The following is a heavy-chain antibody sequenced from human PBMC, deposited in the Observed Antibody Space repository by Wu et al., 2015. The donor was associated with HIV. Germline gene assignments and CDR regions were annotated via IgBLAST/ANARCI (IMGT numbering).Heavy chain of an antibody. J-gene: IGHJ6*04. D-gene: IGHD6-19*01. CDR1: GYTLASHG. Sequence: QVRLVQSRTEVKKPGASVRISCRAFGYTLASHGISWVRQAPGQGLEWMGWISAYDGNTNYAQKLQGRVTMTTDTSTSTAYMDLRSLRSDDTAVYYCVRDQQWPTTYYHYYGMTSGPKGHGHCLL. CDR3: VRDQQWPTTYYHYYGMTS. CDR2: ISAYDGNT. V-gene: IGHV1-18*04.